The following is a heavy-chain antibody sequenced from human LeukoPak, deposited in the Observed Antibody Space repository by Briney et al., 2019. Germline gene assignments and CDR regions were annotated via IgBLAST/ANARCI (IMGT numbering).Heavy chain of an antibody. J-gene: IGHJ6*02. CDR1: GFTVSSSY. Sequence: GGSLRLSCAASGFTVSSSYMSWVRQAPGKGLEWVSVIYSGGSTYYADSVKGRFTIPRDNSKNTLYLQMNSLRAEDTAVYYCARDYCSSTSCYRGYGMDVWGQGTTVTVCS. CDR3: ARDYCSSTSCYRGYGMDV. V-gene: IGHV3-53*01. D-gene: IGHD2-2*02. CDR2: IYSGGST.